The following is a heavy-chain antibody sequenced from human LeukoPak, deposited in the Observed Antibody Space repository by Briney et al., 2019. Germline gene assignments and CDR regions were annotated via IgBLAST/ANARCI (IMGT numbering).Heavy chain of an antibody. Sequence: SGTLSLTCAVYGGSFSGYYWSWIRQPPGKGLEWIGEINHSGSTNYNPSLKSRVTISVDTSKNQFSLKLSSVTAADTAVYYCARGRRGRQQLVPEGRRFDPWGQGTLVTASS. CDR1: GGSFSGYY. CDR2: INHSGST. V-gene: IGHV4-34*01. J-gene: IGHJ5*02. D-gene: IGHD6-13*01. CDR3: ARGRRGRQQLVPEGRRFDP.